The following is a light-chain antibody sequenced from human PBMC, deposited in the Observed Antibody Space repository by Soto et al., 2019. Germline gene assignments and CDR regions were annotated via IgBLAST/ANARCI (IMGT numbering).Light chain of an antibody. J-gene: IGKJ4*01. CDR1: QAISSY. CDR2: ATS. V-gene: IGKV1-27*01. Sequence: DIPLTQSPSSLSASVGDRVTITCRASQAISSYLAWYQQKPGKVPELLIYATSTLQSGPPSRFSGSGSGTDFPLTISSLQPEDVATYYCHKYNHAPTFGGGPKVEIK. CDR3: HKYNHAPT.